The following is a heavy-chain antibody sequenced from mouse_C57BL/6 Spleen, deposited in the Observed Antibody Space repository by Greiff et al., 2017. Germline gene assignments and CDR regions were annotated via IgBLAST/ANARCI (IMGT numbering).Heavy chain of an antibody. Sequence: EVQLQQSGGGLVQPGGSLKLSCAASGFTFSDYYMYWVRQTPEKRLEWVAYISNGGGSTYYPDTVKGRFTISRDNAKNTLYLQMSRLKSEDTAMYYCARQGYYGSSRYWYFDVWGTGTTVTVSS. J-gene: IGHJ1*03. CDR3: ARQGYYGSSRYWYFDV. D-gene: IGHD1-1*01. V-gene: IGHV5-12*01. CDR2: ISNGGGST. CDR1: GFTFSDYY.